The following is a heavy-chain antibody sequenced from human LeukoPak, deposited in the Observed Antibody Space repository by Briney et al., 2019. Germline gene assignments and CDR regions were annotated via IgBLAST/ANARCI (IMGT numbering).Heavy chain of an antibody. CDR2: IIPIFGTA. Sequence: SVKVSCKASGGTFSSYAISWVRQAPGQGLEWMGGIIPIFGTANYAQKFQGRVTITRDTSASTAYMELSSLRSEDTAVYYCARDDGSGSYHRPSPYYYYYGMDVWGQGTTVTVSS. D-gene: IGHD3-10*01. CDR1: GGTFSSYA. V-gene: IGHV1-69*05. CDR3: ARDDGSGSYHRPSPYYYYYGMDV. J-gene: IGHJ6*02.